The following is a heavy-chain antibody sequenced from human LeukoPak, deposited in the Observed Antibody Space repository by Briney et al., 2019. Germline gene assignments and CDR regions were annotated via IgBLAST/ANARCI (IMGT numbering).Heavy chain of an antibody. CDR2: IYYSGST. J-gene: IGHJ4*02. D-gene: IGHD3-3*01. Sequence: PSETLSLTCTVSGGSISSGGYYWSWIRQPPGKGLEWIGYIYYSGSTYYNPSLKSRVTISVDTSKNQFSLQLSSVTAADTAVYYCARMADYDFWSGYYRKIGRYFDYWGQGTLVTVSS. CDR1: GGSISSGGYY. CDR3: ARMADYDFWSGYYRKIGRYFDY. V-gene: IGHV4-31*03.